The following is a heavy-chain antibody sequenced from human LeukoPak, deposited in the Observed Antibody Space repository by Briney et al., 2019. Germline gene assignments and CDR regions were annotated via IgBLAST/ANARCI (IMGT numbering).Heavy chain of an antibody. CDR3: TRGGRDYFDY. V-gene: IGHV3-49*04. CDR1: GFTFSSYA. J-gene: IGHJ4*02. Sequence: GGSLRLSCAASGFTFSSYAMSWVRQAPGKGLEWVGFIRSKVYGGTTEYAASVKGRFTISRDDSKSIAYLQMNSLKTEDTAVYYCTRGGRDYFDYWGQGTLVTVSS. CDR2: IRSKVYGGTT. D-gene: IGHD6-25*01.